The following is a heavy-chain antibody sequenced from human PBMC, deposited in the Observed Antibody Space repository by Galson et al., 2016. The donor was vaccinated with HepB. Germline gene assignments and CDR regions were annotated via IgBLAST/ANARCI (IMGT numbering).Heavy chain of an antibody. CDR2: IYYSGST. V-gene: IGHV4-39*01. CDR3: ARFSTRFDP. CDR1: GGSISGTNYY. J-gene: IGHJ5*02. Sequence: TLSLTCIVSGGSISGTNYYWSWIRQPPGKGLEWIGSIYYSGSTHYNLSLKSRVTISVDTSKNQFSLRVTSVTAADTAVYYCARFSTRFDPWGQGNLVTVSS. D-gene: IGHD2-2*01.